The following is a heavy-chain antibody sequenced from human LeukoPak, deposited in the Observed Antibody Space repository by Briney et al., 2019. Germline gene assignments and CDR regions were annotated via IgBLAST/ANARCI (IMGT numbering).Heavy chain of an antibody. CDR3: AKDLAAYSSGWLYYFDY. J-gene: IGHJ4*02. CDR1: GYTFSSYA. Sequence: GGSLRLSCAASGYTFSSYAMSWVRQAPEKGLEWVSAISGSGVRTYYADSVKGRFTISRDNFKNTLYLQMNSLRAEDTAVYYCAKDLAAYSSGWLYYFDYWGQGTLVTVSS. CDR2: ISGSGVRT. V-gene: IGHV3-23*01. D-gene: IGHD6-19*01.